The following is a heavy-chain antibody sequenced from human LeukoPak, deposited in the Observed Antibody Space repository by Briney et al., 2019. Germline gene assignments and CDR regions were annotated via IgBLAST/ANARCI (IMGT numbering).Heavy chain of an antibody. J-gene: IGHJ4*02. Sequence: GGSLRLSCAASGFTFSSYSMNWVRQAPGKGLEWVSSISTSISYIYYADSVKGRFTISRDNAKNSLYLQMNSLRAEDTAVYYCARDYCSGGSCWPFDYWGQGTLVTVSS. CDR2: ISTSISYI. D-gene: IGHD2-15*01. CDR1: GFTFSSYS. CDR3: ARDYCSGGSCWPFDY. V-gene: IGHV3-21*01.